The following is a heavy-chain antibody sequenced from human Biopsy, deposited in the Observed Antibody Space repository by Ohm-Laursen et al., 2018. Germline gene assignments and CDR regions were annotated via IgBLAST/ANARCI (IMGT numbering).Heavy chain of an antibody. J-gene: IGHJ4*02. CDR2: FAPENGKT. Sequence: ASVKVSCKVSGYTLTALSMHWVRQAPGGGLEWMGGFAPENGKTIYAQKFQGRVTMTEDTSTSTAYMEVWRLRSDDTAVYYCAADINVWNVNYWGQGTQVSVSS. D-gene: IGHD1-1*01. CDR3: AADINVWNVNY. V-gene: IGHV1-24*01. CDR1: GYTLTALS.